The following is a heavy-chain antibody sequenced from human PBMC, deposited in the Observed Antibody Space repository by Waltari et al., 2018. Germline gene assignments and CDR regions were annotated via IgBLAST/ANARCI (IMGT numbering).Heavy chain of an antibody. CDR3: ARDATYYYDSSGYPT. V-gene: IGHV3-53*01. CDR1: GFPVSSNY. CDR2: IYSGGSK. D-gene: IGHD3-22*01. J-gene: IGHJ5*02. Sequence: EVQLVESGGGLLQPGGSLRLSCAASGFPVSSNYMSWVRPAPGKGLEWVSVIYSGGSKYYADSVKGRFTISRDNSKNTLYLQMNSLRAEDTAVYYCARDATYYYDSSGYPTWGQGTLVTVSS.